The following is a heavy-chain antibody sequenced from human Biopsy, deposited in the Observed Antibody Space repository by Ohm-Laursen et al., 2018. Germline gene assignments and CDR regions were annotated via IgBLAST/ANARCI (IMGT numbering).Heavy chain of an antibody. CDR3: ARVEAGTYDALDI. CDR2: IYYSGGT. Sequence: GTLSLTCSVSGGSMTGYEWSWIRLAPGKGLEWIGYIYYSGGTKYNPSLASRVTFSVDMSKSQFSLKSYSVTAADTAVYYCARVEAGTYDALDIWGQGTLVAVSA. V-gene: IGHV4-59*01. CDR1: GGSMTGYE. D-gene: IGHD1-26*01. J-gene: IGHJ3*02.